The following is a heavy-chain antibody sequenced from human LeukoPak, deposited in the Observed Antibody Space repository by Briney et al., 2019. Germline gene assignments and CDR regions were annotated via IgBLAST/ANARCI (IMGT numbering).Heavy chain of an antibody. Sequence: VASVKVSCKASGYTFTSYGISWVRQAPGQGLEWMGWISAYNINTNYAQKLQGRVNMTPDTSTNTAYMELRSLRSDDTAVYYCARRGNYYDTLTGKQMEVFDIWGQGTMVAVSS. CDR1: GYTFTSYG. CDR3: ARRGNYYDTLTGKQMEVFDI. V-gene: IGHV1-18*01. J-gene: IGHJ3*02. D-gene: IGHD3-9*01. CDR2: ISAYNINT.